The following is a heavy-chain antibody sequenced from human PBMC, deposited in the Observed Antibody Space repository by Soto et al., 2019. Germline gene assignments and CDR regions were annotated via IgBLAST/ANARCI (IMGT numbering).Heavy chain of an antibody. CDR1: GGSISSSSYY. CDR3: ARGADQAYCGGDCSSSDY. V-gene: IGHV4-39*07. Sequence: AETLSLTCTVSGGSISSSSYYWGWIRQPPGKGLEWIGSIYYSGSTYYNPSLKSRVTISVDTSKNQFSLKLSSVTAADTAVYYCARGADQAYCGGDCSSSDYWGQGTLVTVSS. D-gene: IGHD2-21*02. J-gene: IGHJ4*02. CDR2: IYYSGST.